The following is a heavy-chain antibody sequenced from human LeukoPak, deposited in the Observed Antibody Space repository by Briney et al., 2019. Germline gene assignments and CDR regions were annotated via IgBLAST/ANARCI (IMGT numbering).Heavy chain of an antibody. CDR3: ARDQVLHSVTGYYYYMDV. CDR1: GDSISSGAYY. J-gene: IGHJ6*03. Sequence: KPSETLSLTCTVSGDSISSGAYYWSWIRQPPGKGLEWIGYIYYSGSTNYNPSLKSRVTISVDTSKNQFSLKLSSVTAADTAVYYCARDQVLHSVTGYYYYMDVWGKGTTVTVSS. CDR2: IYYSGST. D-gene: IGHD4-23*01. V-gene: IGHV4-61*08.